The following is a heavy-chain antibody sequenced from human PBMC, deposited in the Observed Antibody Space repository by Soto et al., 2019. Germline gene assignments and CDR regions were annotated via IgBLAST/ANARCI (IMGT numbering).Heavy chain of an antibody. CDR3: TRETSSGYDY. CDR1: DFTFSNAW. J-gene: IGHJ4*02. V-gene: IGHV3-49*04. CDR2: IRTKAYGGTT. Sequence: PGGSLRLSCAASDFTFSNAWINWVRQAQGKGLEWVGLIRTKAYGGTTEYAASVKGRFTISRDDSKTIAYLQMNSLKTEDTAVYYCTRETSSGYDYWGQGTLVTVSS. D-gene: IGHD5-12*01.